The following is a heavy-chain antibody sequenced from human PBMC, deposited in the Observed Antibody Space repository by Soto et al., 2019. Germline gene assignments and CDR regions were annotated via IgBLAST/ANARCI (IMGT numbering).Heavy chain of an antibody. V-gene: IGHV3-74*01. Sequence: PGESLRLSCAASGFTFSSYWMHWVRQAPGKGLVWVSRINSDGSSTSYADSVKGRFTISRDNAKNTLYLQMNSLRAEDTAVYYCARDHQLTYGMDVWGQGTTVTVSS. CDR2: INSDGSST. D-gene: IGHD2-2*01. CDR3: ARDHQLTYGMDV. CDR1: GFTFSSYW. J-gene: IGHJ6*02.